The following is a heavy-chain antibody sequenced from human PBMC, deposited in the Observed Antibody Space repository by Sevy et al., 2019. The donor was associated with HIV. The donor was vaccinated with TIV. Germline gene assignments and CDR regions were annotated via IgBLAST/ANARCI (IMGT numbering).Heavy chain of an antibody. V-gene: IGHV3-23*01. CDR3: AKDRVWELGDAFDI. Sequence: GGSLRLSCVASGFTFSSYAMNWVRQAPGKGLEWVSGLSGSGGSTKDADSVKGRFTISRDNSKNTLYLQMNSLRAEDTAVYYCAKDRVWELGDAFDIWGQGTMVTVSS. J-gene: IGHJ3*02. CDR1: GFTFSSYA. CDR2: LSGSGGST. D-gene: IGHD1-26*01.